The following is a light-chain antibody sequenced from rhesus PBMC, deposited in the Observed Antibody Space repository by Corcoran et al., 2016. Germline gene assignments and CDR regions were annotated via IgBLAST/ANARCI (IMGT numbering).Light chain of an antibody. V-gene: IGKV3-40*03. CDR2: SAI. CDR3: QQYNDLLPS. Sequence: EIVMTQSPATLSLSPGETATLSCRASESVGSYLAWYQQKPGQAPKLLVHSAIFRAPCSPDRFSGRGFRTDFTLTISSLEPEDVEVYHCQQYNDLLPSFGRGTKVEIK. CDR1: ESVGSY. J-gene: IGKJ2*01.